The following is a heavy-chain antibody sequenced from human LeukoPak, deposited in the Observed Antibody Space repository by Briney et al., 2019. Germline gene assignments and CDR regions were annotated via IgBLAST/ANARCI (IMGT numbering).Heavy chain of an antibody. D-gene: IGHD5-12*01. Sequence: SETLSLTCTVSGFPITTDFYRGWIRQPPGKGLEWIGSIFHNGNAYFSPYLKSRVTLSIDTSKNQFSLKMISVTAADTAVYYCARVYTGHPGVYWGQGALVTVSS. CDR2: IFHNGNA. J-gene: IGHJ4*02. CDR3: ARVYTGHPGVY. CDR1: GFPITTDFY. V-gene: IGHV4-38-2*02.